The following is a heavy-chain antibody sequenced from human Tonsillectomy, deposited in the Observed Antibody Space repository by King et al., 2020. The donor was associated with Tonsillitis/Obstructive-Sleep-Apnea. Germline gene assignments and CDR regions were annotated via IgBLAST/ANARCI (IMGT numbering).Heavy chain of an antibody. CDR2: ISGSGGST. CDR3: AKKWCSGGSCWGGFDY. D-gene: IGHD2-15*01. Sequence: VQLVEAGGGLVQPGGSLRLSCAASGFTFSSYAMSWVRQAPGKGLEWVSAISGSGGSTYYADSVKGRFTISRDNSKNTLYLQMNSLRDEDTAVYYCAKKWCSGGSCWGGFDYWGQGTLVTVSS. CDR1: GFTFSSYA. J-gene: IGHJ4*02. V-gene: IGHV3-23*04.